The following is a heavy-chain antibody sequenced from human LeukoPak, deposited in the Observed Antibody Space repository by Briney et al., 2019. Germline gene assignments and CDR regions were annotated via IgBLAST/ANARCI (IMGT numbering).Heavy chain of an antibody. CDR3: VKRVLALAAGHFDY. J-gene: IGHJ4*02. D-gene: IGHD6-13*01. CDR1: GFTFTSNA. V-gene: IGHV3-23*01. Sequence: PGGSLRLSCAASGFTFTSNAMGWVRQAPGKGLDWVSSISGDGHTTFYADSVKGRFTFSRDNSKNTLYLQMNSLRAEDTAVYYCVKRVLALAAGHFDYWGQGTLVTVSS. CDR2: ISGDGHTT.